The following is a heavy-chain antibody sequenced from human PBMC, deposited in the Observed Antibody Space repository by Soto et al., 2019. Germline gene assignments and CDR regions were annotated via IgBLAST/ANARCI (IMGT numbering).Heavy chain of an antibody. J-gene: IGHJ4*02. CDR2: IIPILGIA. V-gene: IGHV1-69*02. Sequence: QVQLVQSGAEVKKPGSSVKVSCKASGGTFSSYTISWVRQAPGQGLEWMGRIIPILGIANYAQKFQGRVTITADKSTSTVYMELSSLRSEDTAVYYCARAARYCSGGSCYSEGSDDYWGQGTLVTVSS. CDR1: GGTFSSYT. D-gene: IGHD2-15*01. CDR3: ARAARYCSGGSCYSEGSDDY.